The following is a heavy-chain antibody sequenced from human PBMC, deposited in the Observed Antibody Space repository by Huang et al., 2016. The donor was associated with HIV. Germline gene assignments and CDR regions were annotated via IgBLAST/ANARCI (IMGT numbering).Heavy chain of an antibody. CDR1: GGSFSSSFYY. J-gene: IGHJ4*02. CDR3: VRHRPNYDFWSGYYPYFDD. D-gene: IGHD3-3*01. CDR2: MYDSGST. Sequence: QVQLQESGRGLVKPSETLSLTCTVSGGSFSSSFYYWGWIRQSPGKGLELIGSMYDSGSTYYNPSLKSLVTISADTSNSQFSLKLTSVTAADSAVYYCVRHRPNYDFWSGYYPYFDDWGQGTLVTVSS. V-gene: IGHV4-39*01.